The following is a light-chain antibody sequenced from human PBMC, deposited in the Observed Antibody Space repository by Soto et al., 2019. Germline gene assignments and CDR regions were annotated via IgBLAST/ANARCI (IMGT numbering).Light chain of an antibody. Sequence: EIVLTQSPATLSLSPGERATLSCRASQSVSSYLAWYQQKPGQAPRLLIYDSSNRATGIPARFSGSGSGTDFTLTIISLEPEDFAVYYCQQRSNWRPYTFGQGIKLEIK. V-gene: IGKV3-11*01. CDR2: DSS. J-gene: IGKJ2*01. CDR3: QQRSNWRPYT. CDR1: QSVSSY.